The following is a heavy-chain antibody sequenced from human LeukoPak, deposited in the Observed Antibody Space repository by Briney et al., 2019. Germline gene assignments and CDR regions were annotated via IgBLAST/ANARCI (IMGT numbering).Heavy chain of an antibody. CDR2: IYHSGST. D-gene: IGHD3-9*01. Sequence: PSETLSLTCAVSGGSISSSNWWSWVRPPPGKGLEWIGEIYHSGSTNYNPSLKSRVTISVDKSKNQFSLKLSSVTAADTAVYYCARQTYCDILTGYSHAFDIWGQGTMVTVSS. V-gene: IGHV4-4*02. CDR1: GGSISSSNW. CDR3: ARQTYCDILTGYSHAFDI. J-gene: IGHJ3*02.